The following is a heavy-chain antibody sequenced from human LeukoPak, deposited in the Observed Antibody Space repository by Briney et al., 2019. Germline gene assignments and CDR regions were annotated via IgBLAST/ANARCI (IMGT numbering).Heavy chain of an antibody. D-gene: IGHD2-21*01. Sequence: ASVKLSCKASGYTFTDYYIHWVRQAPGRGPEYVGVFYPSAGTSHSPQRFRGRVTLTSDTSASTVDVEVGSLKSEDTAIYYCVRELRGGYFDFWGQRTLVTVSS. CDR3: VRELRGGYFDF. V-gene: IGHV1-46*03. J-gene: IGHJ4*02. CDR2: FYPSAGTS. CDR1: GYTFTDYY.